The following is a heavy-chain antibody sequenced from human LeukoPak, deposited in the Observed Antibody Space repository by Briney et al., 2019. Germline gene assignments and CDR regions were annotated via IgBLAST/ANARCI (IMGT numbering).Heavy chain of an antibody. V-gene: IGHV3-48*03. Sequence: PGGSLRLSCAASGFTFSSYEMNWVRQAPGKGLEWLSYISTSGSTIYYADSVKGRFTISRDNSKNSLYLQMSSLRAEDTAVYYCARDVGYYGSGNYPDYFDYWGRGTLVTVSS. CDR2: ISTSGSTI. CDR3: ARDVGYYGSGNYPDYFDY. CDR1: GFTFSSYE. D-gene: IGHD3-10*01. J-gene: IGHJ4*02.